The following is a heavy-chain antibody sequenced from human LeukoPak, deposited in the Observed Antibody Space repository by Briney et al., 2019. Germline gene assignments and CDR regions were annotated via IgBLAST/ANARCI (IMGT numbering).Heavy chain of an antibody. D-gene: IGHD6-6*01. CDR1: GFTFSSFA. Sequence: GGSLRLSCAASGFTFSSFAMSWVRQAPGKGLEWVSVISSSGGSTYYADSVKGRFTISRDNSKNTLYLQMNSLRAEDTAVYYCAKGSRSIAVGNLCDYWGQGTLVTVSS. V-gene: IGHV3-23*01. J-gene: IGHJ4*02. CDR3: AKGSRSIAVGNLCDY. CDR2: ISSSGGST.